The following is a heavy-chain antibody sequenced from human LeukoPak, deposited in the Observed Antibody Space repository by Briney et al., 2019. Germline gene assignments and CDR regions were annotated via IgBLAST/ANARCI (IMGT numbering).Heavy chain of an antibody. Sequence: GGSLRLSCAASGFTFSSYAMSWVRQAPGKGLEWASAISGSGGSTYYADSVKGRFTISRDNSKNTLYLQMNSLRAEDTAVYYCAKDRKGYGSGSYQFDYWGQGTLVTVSS. D-gene: IGHD3-10*01. CDR1: GFTFSSYA. V-gene: IGHV3-23*01. J-gene: IGHJ4*02. CDR3: AKDRKGYGSGSYQFDY. CDR2: ISGSGGST.